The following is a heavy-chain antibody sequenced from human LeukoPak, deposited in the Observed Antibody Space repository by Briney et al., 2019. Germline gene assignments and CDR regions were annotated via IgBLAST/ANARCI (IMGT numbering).Heavy chain of an antibody. CDR2: IYDSGST. CDR1: GGSIRSSYYY. Sequence: SETLSLTCTVSGGSIRSSYYYWGWIRQPPGKGLEWIGSIYDSGSTYYNPSLKSRVTISVDTSKNQFSLKLSSVTAADTAVYYCARSTPARITIFGVVRSYFDYWGQGTLVTVSS. CDR3: ARSTPARITIFGVVRSYFDY. D-gene: IGHD3-3*01. J-gene: IGHJ4*02. V-gene: IGHV4-39*07.